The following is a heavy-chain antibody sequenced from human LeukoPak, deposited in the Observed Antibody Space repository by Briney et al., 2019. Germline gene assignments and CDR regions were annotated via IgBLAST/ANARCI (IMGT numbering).Heavy chain of an antibody. CDR2: INSDGSRT. CDR1: GFTFSTYW. V-gene: IGHV3-74*01. D-gene: IGHD3-22*01. CDR3: ARAEFYYDRSGYYPRYYNYYYMDV. Sequence: GGSLRLSCAASGFTFSTYWMHWVRQAPGKGLVWVSVINSDGSRTTYADSVRGRFTISRDNAKNKLYLQMNSLRAEDTAVFYCARAEFYYDRSGYYPRYYNYYYMDVWGKGTTVTVSS. J-gene: IGHJ6*03.